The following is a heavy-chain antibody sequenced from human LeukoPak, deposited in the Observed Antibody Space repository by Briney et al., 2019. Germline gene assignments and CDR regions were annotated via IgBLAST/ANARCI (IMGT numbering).Heavy chain of an antibody. V-gene: IGHV4-61*09. CDR1: GGSISSGSYS. Sequence: SQTLSLTCTVSGGSISSGSYSWSWIRQPAGKGLEWIGEINHSGSTNYNPSLKSRVTISVDTSKNQFSLKLSSVTAADTAVYYCARGGYQRWFDPWGQGTLVTVSS. D-gene: IGHD5-12*01. J-gene: IGHJ5*02. CDR3: ARGGYQRWFDP. CDR2: INHSGST.